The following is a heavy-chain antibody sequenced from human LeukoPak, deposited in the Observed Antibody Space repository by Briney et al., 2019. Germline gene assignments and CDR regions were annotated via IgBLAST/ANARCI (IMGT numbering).Heavy chain of an antibody. Sequence: SGTLSLTCVVSGGSISNNNWWTWVRQPPGKGLEWIAEIHHSGSTNYSPSLKSRVTISIDKSKSQFSLNLRSVTAADTAVYYCAQFVDAYDSPDYWGQGTLVTVSP. CDR1: GGSISNNNW. CDR3: AQFVDAYDSPDY. V-gene: IGHV4-4*02. CDR2: IHHSGST. J-gene: IGHJ4*02. D-gene: IGHD5-12*01.